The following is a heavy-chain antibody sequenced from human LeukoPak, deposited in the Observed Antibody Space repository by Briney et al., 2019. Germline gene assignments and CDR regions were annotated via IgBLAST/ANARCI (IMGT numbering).Heavy chain of an antibody. Sequence: SETLSLTCAVHGTSFSGYHWNWIRQLPGRGLEWIGEINDRGLTNYNPSLESRVTISVDTSKKQFSLKLRSVTAADTAVYYCARDTTTVVNIPYYFDFWGQGTLVTVSS. V-gene: IGHV4-34*01. CDR2: INDRGLT. CDR3: ARDTTTVVNIPYYFDF. J-gene: IGHJ4*02. D-gene: IGHD4-17*01. CDR1: GTSFSGYH.